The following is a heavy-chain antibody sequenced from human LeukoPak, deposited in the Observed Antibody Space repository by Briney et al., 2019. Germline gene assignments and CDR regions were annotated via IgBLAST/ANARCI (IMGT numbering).Heavy chain of an antibody. D-gene: IGHD3-10*01. CDR3: ASRMVRGSDY. CDR1: GGSFSGYY. CDR2: INHSGST. V-gene: IGHV4-34*01. Sequence: SETLSLTCAVYGGSFSGYYWSWIRQPPGKGLEWIGEINHSGSTNYNPSLKSRVTISVDTSKNQFSLKLSSVTAADTAVYYCASRMVRGSDYWGQGTLVTVSS. J-gene: IGHJ4*02.